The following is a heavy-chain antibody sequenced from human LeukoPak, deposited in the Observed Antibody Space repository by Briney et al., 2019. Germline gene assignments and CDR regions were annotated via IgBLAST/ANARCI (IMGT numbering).Heavy chain of an antibody. Sequence: PGGSLRLSCAASGFTFSDYWMSWVRQAPGVGLEWVANIKQDGSEKYYVDSVKGRFTISRGNAKNSLYLQMNSLRAEDTAVYYCARGHSSAYTNWFDPWGQGTLVTVSS. D-gene: IGHD3-22*01. CDR1: GFTFSDYW. J-gene: IGHJ5*02. CDR2: IKQDGSEK. CDR3: ARGHSSAYTNWFDP. V-gene: IGHV3-7*01.